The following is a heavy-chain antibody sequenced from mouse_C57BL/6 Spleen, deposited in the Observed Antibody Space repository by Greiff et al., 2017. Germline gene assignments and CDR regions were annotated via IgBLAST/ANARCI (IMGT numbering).Heavy chain of an antibody. V-gene: IGHV1-54*01. CDR1: GYAFTNYL. CDR3: ARGTLVADY. Sequence: QVQLQQSGAELVRPGTSVKVSCKASGYAFTNYLIEWVKQRPGQGLEWIGVINPGSGGTNYNEKFKGKATLTADKSSSTAYMQLSSLTSEDSAVYFCARGTLVADYWGQGTTLTVSS. J-gene: IGHJ2*01. CDR2: INPGSGGT. D-gene: IGHD1-1*01.